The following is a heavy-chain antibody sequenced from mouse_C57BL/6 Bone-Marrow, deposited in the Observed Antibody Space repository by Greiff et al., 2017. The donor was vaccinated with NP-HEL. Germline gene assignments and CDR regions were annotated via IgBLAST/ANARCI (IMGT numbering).Heavy chain of an antibody. CDR1: GYTFTSYG. Sequence: VKLMESGAELARPGASVKLSCKASGYTFTSYGISWVKQRTGQGLEWIGEIYPRSGNTYYNEKFKGKATLTADKSSSTAYMELRSLTSEDSAVYFCARASYYGSSAYWGQGTTLTVSS. V-gene: IGHV1-81*01. J-gene: IGHJ2*01. D-gene: IGHD1-1*01. CDR3: ARASYYGSSAY. CDR2: IYPRSGNT.